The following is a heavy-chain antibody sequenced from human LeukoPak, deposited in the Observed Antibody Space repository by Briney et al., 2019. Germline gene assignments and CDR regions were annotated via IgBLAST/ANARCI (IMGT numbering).Heavy chain of an antibody. CDR1: GDSVSSNSAA. Sequence: SQTPSLTCAISGDSVSSNSAARNWIRQSPSRGLEWLGRTYYRSKWYTYYAVSVKSRISINRDTSKNQISLQLNSVTPEDTAVYYCARSTGPIDYWGQGTLVTVSS. CDR3: ARSTGPIDY. CDR2: TYYRSKWYT. D-gene: IGHD1-1*01. V-gene: IGHV6-1*01. J-gene: IGHJ4*02.